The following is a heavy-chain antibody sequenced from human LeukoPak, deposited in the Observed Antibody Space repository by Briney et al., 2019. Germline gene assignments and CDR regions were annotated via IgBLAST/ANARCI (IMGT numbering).Heavy chain of an antibody. CDR1: GGTFSSYA. Sequence: SVKVSCKASGGTFSSYAISWVRQAPGQGLEWMGGIIPIFGTANYAQKFQGRVTITADESTSTAYMELSSLRSEDTAVYYCARTRPITTFGVVEPDYWGQGTLVTVSS. J-gene: IGHJ4*02. CDR2: IIPIFGTA. CDR3: ARTRPITTFGVVEPDY. D-gene: IGHD3-3*01. V-gene: IGHV1-69*13.